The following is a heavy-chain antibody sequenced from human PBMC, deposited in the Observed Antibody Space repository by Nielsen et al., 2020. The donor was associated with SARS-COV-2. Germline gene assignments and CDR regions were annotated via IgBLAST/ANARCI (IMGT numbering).Heavy chain of an antibody. CDR2: FDPEDGET. CDR3: AASIAAAVIYYYYGMDV. Sequence: ASVKVSCKVSGCTLTELSMHWVRQAPGKGLEWMGGFDPEDGETIYAQKFQGRVTMTEDTSTDTAYMELSSLRSEDTAVYYCAASIAAAVIYYYYGMDVWGQGTTVTVSS. V-gene: IGHV1-24*01. CDR1: GCTLTELS. D-gene: IGHD6-13*01. J-gene: IGHJ6*02.